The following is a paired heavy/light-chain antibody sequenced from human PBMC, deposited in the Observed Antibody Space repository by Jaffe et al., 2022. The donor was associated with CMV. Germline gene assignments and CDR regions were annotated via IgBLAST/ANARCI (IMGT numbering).Heavy chain of an antibody. CDR3: ARARGYCSGGSCRIWGDAFDI. CDR2: ISSSSSYI. D-gene: IGHD2-15*01. CDR1: GFTFSSYS. Sequence: EVQLVESGGGLVKPGGSLRLSCAASGFTFSSYSMNWVRQAPGKGLEWVSSISSSSSYIYYADSVKGRFTISRDNAKNSLYLQMNSLRAEDTAVYYCARARGYCSGGSCRIWGDAFDIWGQGTMVTVSS. J-gene: IGHJ3*02. V-gene: IGHV3-21*01.
Light chain of an antibody. J-gene: IGKJ1*01. Sequence: DIQMTQSPSTLSASVGDRVTITCRASQSISSWLAWYQQKPGKAPKLLIYKASSLESGVPSRFSGSGSGTEFTLTISSLQPDDFATYYCQQYNSYSAFGQGTKVEIK. CDR2: KAS. CDR1: QSISSW. CDR3: QQYNSYSA. V-gene: IGKV1-5*03.